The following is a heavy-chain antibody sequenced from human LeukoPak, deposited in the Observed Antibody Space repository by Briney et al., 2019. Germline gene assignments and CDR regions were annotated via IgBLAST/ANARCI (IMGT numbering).Heavy chain of an antibody. J-gene: IGHJ4*02. CDR2: ISWNSGSI. Sequence: GGSLRLSCAASGFTFSSYAMSWVRQAPGKGLEWVSGISWNSGSIGYADSVKGRFTISRDNSKNTLYLQMNSLRAEDTAVYYCAKGPQWELLYVPHWGQGTLVTVSS. D-gene: IGHD1-26*01. V-gene: IGHV3-23*01. CDR1: GFTFSSYA. CDR3: AKGPQWELLYVPH.